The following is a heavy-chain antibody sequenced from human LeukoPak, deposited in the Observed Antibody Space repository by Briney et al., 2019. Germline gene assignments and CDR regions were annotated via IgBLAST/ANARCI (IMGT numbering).Heavy chain of an antibody. V-gene: IGHV3-23*01. D-gene: IGHD3-10*01. CDR3: AKAHYGSGSFYNPADH. Sequence: GGSLRLSCAASGFIFNSYALSWVRQAPGKGLEWVSGITGSSSSTYYADPVKGRFTVSRDNSQNTLFLQMSSLRAEDTAVYYCAKAHYGSGSFYNPADHWGQGALVTVSS. J-gene: IGHJ4*02. CDR1: GFIFNSYA. CDR2: ITGSSSST.